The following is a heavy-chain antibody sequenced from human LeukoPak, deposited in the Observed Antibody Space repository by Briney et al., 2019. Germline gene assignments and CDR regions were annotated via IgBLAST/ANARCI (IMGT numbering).Heavy chain of an antibody. CDR1: GYTFTGHY. V-gene: IGHV1-2*02. CDR3: AKGHYGMDV. Sequence: ASVNVSCKASGYTFTGHYIYWARQAPGQGPEWMGWVDPDSGGTKYAQNIQGRVTMTRDTSISTAYMEVRGLRSDDTAVYFCAKGHYGMDVWGQGTTVTVSS. J-gene: IGHJ6*02. CDR2: VDPDSGGT.